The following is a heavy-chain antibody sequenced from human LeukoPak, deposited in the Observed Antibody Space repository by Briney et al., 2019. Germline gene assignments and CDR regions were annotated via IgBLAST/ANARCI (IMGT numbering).Heavy chain of an antibody. Sequence: SETLSLTCAVYGGSFSDYSWSWIRQPPGKGLEWIGEIKPSGGTNHNPSLKSRVTISVDTSKNQFSLKLSSVTAADTAVYYCARAGDIAAAGRFDYWGQGTLVTVSS. CDR2: IKPSGGT. J-gene: IGHJ4*02. CDR1: GGSFSDYS. V-gene: IGHV4-34*01. CDR3: ARAGDIAAAGRFDY. D-gene: IGHD6-13*01.